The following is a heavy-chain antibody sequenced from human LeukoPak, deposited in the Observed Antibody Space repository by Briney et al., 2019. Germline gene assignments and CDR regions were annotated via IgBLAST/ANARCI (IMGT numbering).Heavy chain of an antibody. Sequence: GESLKISCQGSGYSFTSYWIGWVRQMPGKGLEWMAIIYPGDSDTKYSPSFQGQVTISADRSITTAYLQWRSLKASDTAMYYCARRDRVVGGPFHIWGQGTMVTVSS. V-gene: IGHV5-51*01. D-gene: IGHD2-15*01. CDR2: IYPGDSDT. CDR1: GYSFTSYW. J-gene: IGHJ3*02. CDR3: ARRDRVVGGPFHI.